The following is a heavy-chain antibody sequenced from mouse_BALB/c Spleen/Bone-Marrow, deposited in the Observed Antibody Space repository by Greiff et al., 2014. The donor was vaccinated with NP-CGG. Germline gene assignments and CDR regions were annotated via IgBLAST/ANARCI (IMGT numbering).Heavy chain of an antibody. V-gene: IGHV14-3*02. CDR1: GFNIKDTH. D-gene: IGHD1-1*01. CDR2: IDPANGNT. J-gene: IGHJ3*01. CDR3: AGDYANTAWFAS. Sequence: DVKLQESGAELVKPGASVKLSCTPSGFNIKDTHMHWVKQRPEQGLEWIGRIDPANGNTKYDPNFQGKATITADTSSNTAYLQLSSLTSEDTAVYYCAGDYANTAWFASWGQGTLVTVS.